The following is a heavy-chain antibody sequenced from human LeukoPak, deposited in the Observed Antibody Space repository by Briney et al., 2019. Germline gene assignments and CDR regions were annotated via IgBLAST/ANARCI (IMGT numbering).Heavy chain of an antibody. V-gene: IGHV3-23*01. Sequence: GGSLRLSCAASGFIFSNYGMSWVRQAPGKGLEWVSAIRGNAGTTYYADSVKGRFSIFRDNYKNMLYLQINSLRVEDTAVYYCAKGHGDASGYYYFDSWGQGTLVTVSS. CDR1: GFIFSNYG. D-gene: IGHD3-22*01. J-gene: IGHJ4*02. CDR3: AKGHGDASGYYYFDS. CDR2: IRGNAGTT.